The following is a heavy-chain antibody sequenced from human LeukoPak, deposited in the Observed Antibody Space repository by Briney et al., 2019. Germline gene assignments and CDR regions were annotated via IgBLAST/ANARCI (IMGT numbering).Heavy chain of an antibody. CDR3: ASSHDSSGND. CDR2: SYYSGST. CDR1: GGSISSYY. J-gene: IGHJ4*02. D-gene: IGHD3-22*01. Sequence: SETLSLTCTVSGGSISSYYWSWIRQPPGKGLEWIGYSYYSGSTNYNPSLKSRVTISVDKSKNQFSLKLSSVTAADTAVYFCASSHDSSGNDWGQGTLVTVSS. V-gene: IGHV4-59*01.